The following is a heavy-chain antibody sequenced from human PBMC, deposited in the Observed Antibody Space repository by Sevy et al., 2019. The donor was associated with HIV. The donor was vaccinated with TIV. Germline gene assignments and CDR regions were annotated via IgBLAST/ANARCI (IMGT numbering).Heavy chain of an antibody. CDR3: TRGPRGGWAFDL. CDR1: GFTFGDYA. V-gene: IGHV3-49*03. Sequence: GGSLRLSCTASGFTFGDYAMSWFRQAPGKGLEWVGLFRSKGYGGTTEYAASVKGRFIMSRDDSKRIAYLQMNSLKTEDTAVYYCTRGPRGGWAFDLWGQGTMVTVSS. CDR2: FRSKGYGGTT. J-gene: IGHJ3*01. D-gene: IGHD3-16*01.